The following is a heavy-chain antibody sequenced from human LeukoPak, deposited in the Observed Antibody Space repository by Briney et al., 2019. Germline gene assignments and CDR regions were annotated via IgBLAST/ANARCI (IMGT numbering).Heavy chain of an antibody. CDR3: VRDLMGSGATTAYLHH. V-gene: IGHV3-21*01. Sequence: KPGGSLRLSCTASGFTFSDYSMNWARQAPGKGLEWVSSISRRSRHVYYAGSVKGRFTISRDNAKNSLYLQMNSLRAEDMAVYFCVRDLMGSGATTAYLHHWGQGTLVTVSS. CDR1: GFTFSDYS. D-gene: IGHD4/OR15-4a*01. J-gene: IGHJ1*01. CDR2: ISRRSRHV.